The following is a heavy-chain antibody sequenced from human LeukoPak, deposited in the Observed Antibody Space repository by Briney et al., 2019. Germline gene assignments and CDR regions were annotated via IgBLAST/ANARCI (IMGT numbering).Heavy chain of an antibody. CDR2: IIPIFGTA. V-gene: IGHV1-69*13. CDR3: ARVWGYGSGYFDY. J-gene: IGHJ4*02. Sequence: SVKLSCKASGGTFSSYAISWVRQAPGQGLEWMGGIIPIFGTANYAQKFQGRVTITADESTSTAYMELSSLRSEGTAVYYCARVWGYGSGYFDYWGQGTLVTVSS. CDR1: GGTFSSYA. D-gene: IGHD3-10*01.